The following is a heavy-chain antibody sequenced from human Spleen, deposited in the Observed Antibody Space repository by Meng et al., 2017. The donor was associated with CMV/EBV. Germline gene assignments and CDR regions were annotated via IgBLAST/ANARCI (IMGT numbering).Heavy chain of an antibody. CDR2: INYSGIS. D-gene: IGHD3-3*01. V-gene: IGHV4-59*01. CDR1: GGSISNYY. CDR3: ARNADYDLGCFQH. J-gene: IGHJ1*01. Sequence: CTVSGGSISNYYWSWIRQAPGKGLEWIGYINYSGISNYNPNIKSRVTMSVDKYKNQFSLRLSTVTAADTAVYYCARNADYDLGCFQHWGQGSLVTVSS.